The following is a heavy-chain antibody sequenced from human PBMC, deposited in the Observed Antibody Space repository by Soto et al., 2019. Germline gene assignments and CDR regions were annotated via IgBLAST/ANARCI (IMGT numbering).Heavy chain of an antibody. J-gene: IGHJ4*02. CDR1: GGSISSYY. CDR2: IYYSGST. V-gene: IGHV4-59*08. D-gene: IGHD3-10*01. CDR3: ARLVTMVRGDYYFDY. Sequence: SETLSLTCTVSGGSISSYYWSWIRQPPGKGLEWIGYIYYSGSTNYNPSLKSRVTISVDTSKNQFSLKLSSVTAADTAVYYCARLVTMVRGDYYFDYWGQGTLVTVSS.